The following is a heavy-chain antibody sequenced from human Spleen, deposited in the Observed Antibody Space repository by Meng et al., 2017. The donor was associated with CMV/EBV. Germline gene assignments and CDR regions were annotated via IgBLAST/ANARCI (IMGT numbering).Heavy chain of an antibody. D-gene: IGHD6-19*01. J-gene: IGHJ5*02. CDR2: TDYKSKWYN. CDR3: TRGRRDISGWGGFDT. CDR1: SVSNINAA. Sequence: SVSNINAAWNWVRQSTARGLGWRGRTDYKSKWYNDYAVSVKSRITINPDTSKNQFSLQLNSVTPEDTAVYYCTRGRRDISGWGGFDTWGQGTLVTVSS. V-gene: IGHV6-1*01.